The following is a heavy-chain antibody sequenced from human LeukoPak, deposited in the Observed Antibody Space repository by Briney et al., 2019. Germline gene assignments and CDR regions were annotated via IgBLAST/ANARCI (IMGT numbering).Heavy chain of an antibody. D-gene: IGHD1-26*01. CDR1: GFTFSSYA. CDR3: ARSHVGVVATHYFDY. V-gene: IGHV3-53*01. CDR2: IYSGGST. Sequence: GGSLRLSCAASGFTFSSYAMHWVRQAPGKGLEWVAVIYSGGSTYYADSVKGRFTISRDNSKNTLYLQMNSLRAEDTAVYYCARSHVGVVATHYFDYWGQGTLVTVSS. J-gene: IGHJ4*02.